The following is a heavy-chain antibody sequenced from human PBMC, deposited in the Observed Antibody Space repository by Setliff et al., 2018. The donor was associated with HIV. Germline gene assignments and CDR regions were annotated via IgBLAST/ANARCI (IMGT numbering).Heavy chain of an antibody. D-gene: IGHD3-16*01. J-gene: IGHJ4*02. CDR1: GLIFSSYE. Sequence: WGSLRLSCAASGLIFSSYEMNWVRQAPGKGLEWISFIGGHGSIIHYADSVKGRFTISRDNAKNSVYLQMHSLRVEDTAVYYCAAVPWGHSSLIIDHWGQGTPVTVSS. CDR2: IGGHGSII. V-gene: IGHV3-48*03. CDR3: AAVPWGHSSLIIDH.